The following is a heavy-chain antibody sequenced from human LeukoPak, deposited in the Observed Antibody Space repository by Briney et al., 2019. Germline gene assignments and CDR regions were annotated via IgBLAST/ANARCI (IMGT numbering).Heavy chain of an antibody. Sequence: SETLSLTCTVSGGSISSSSYYWGWIRQPPGKGLEWIGSIYYSGSTYYNPSLESRVTISVDTSKNQFSLKLSSVTAADTAVYYCASGENGVSGYYPFDYWGQGTLVTVSS. CDR2: IYYSGST. CDR1: GGSISSSSYY. J-gene: IGHJ4*02. V-gene: IGHV4-39*07. D-gene: IGHD3-22*01. CDR3: ASGENGVSGYYPFDY.